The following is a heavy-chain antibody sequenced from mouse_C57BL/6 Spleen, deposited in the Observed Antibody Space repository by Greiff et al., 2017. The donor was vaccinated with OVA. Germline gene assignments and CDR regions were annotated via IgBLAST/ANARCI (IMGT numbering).Heavy chain of an antibody. CDR2: ISNGGGST. J-gene: IGHJ1*03. CDR3: ARHWDSWYFDV. V-gene: IGHV5-12*01. CDR1: GFTFSDYY. Sequence: EVQRVESGGGLVQPGGSLKLSCAASGFTFSDYYMYWVRQTPEKRLEWVAYISNGGGSTYYPDTVKGRFTISRDNAKNTLYLQMSRLKSEDTAMYYCARHWDSWYFDVWGTGTTVTVSS. D-gene: IGHD3-3*01.